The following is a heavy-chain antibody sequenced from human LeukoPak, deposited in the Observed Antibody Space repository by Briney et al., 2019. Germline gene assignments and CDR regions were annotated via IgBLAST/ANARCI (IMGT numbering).Heavy chain of an antibody. D-gene: IGHD2-2*01. V-gene: IGHV3-23*01. CDR2: ISSGGST. Sequence: PGGSLRLSCAASGFTFNTYAMTWVRQVPGKGLEWVSTISSGGSTYYADSVKGRFTISRDNSKDTLYLQMNSLGVEDTAAYYCAGGGYCSSTSCYVHFDYWGQGILVTVSS. CDR3: AGGGYCSSTSCYVHFDY. J-gene: IGHJ4*02. CDR1: GFTFNTYA.